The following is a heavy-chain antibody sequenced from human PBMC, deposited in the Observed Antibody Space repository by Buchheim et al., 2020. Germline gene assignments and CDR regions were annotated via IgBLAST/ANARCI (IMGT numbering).Heavy chain of an antibody. CDR3: ARTGVVVPAATKYYFDY. J-gene: IGHJ4*02. D-gene: IGHD2-2*01. CDR1: GGSFSGYY. Sequence: QVQLQQWGAGLLKPSETLSLTCAVYGGSFSGYYWSWIRQPPGKGLEWIGEINHSGSTNYNPSLKSRVTISVDTSKNQFSLKLSSVTAADTAVYYCARTGVVVPAATKYYFDYWGQGTL. V-gene: IGHV4-34*01. CDR2: INHSGST.